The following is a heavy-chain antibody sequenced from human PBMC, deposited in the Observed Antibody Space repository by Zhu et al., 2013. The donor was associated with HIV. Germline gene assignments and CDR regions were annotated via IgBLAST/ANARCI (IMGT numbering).Heavy chain of an antibody. J-gene: IGHJ4*02. CDR3: ALLPNVDTAMAANFDY. CDR1: GYTLTELS. V-gene: IGHV1-24*01. Sequence: QVQLVQSGAEVKKPGASVKVSCKVSGYTLTELSMHWVRQAPGKGLEWMGGFDPEDGETIYAQKFQGRVTMTEDTSTDTAYMELSSLRSEDTAVYYCALLPNVDTAMAANFDYWGQGTLVTVSS. CDR2: FDPEDGET. D-gene: IGHD5-18*01.